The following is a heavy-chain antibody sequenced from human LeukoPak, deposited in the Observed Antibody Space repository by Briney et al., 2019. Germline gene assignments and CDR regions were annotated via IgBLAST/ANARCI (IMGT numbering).Heavy chain of an antibody. Sequence: SETLSLTRAVYGYSLTNHYRSWIRQPPGKGLEWVGEVLHTGGTNYNPSLKSRVTISVDTSKNQFFLKLTSVTAADTAVYYCARGPAAIHPWGPGTLVTVSS. J-gene: IGHJ5*02. CDR3: ARGPAAIHP. CDR2: VLHTGGT. V-gene: IGHV4-34*12. D-gene: IGHD2-2*01. CDR1: GYSLTNHY.